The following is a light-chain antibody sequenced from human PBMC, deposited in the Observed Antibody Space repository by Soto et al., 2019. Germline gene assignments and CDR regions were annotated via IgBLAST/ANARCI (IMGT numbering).Light chain of an antibody. CDR3: CSFAGIYTFV. V-gene: IGLV2-11*01. CDR2: DVS. CDR1: SSDVGGSNH. Sequence: QSVLTQPRSVSGSPGQSVTISCTGTSSDVGGSNHVSWYQHHPGKAPKVMIYDVSKRPSGVPDRFSGSKSGNTASLTISGLQAEDEADYYCCSFAGIYTFVFGTGTKVTVL. J-gene: IGLJ1*01.